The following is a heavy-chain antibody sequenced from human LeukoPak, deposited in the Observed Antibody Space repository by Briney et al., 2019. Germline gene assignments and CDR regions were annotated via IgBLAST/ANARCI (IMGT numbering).Heavy chain of an antibody. CDR3: ARRAYDFWSGSQIYGMDV. D-gene: IGHD3-3*01. CDR1: GYTFTSYD. J-gene: IGHJ6*02. V-gene: IGHV1-8*01. Sequence: ASVKVSCKASGYTFTSYDNNWVRQATGQGLEWMGWMSPNSGNTGYAQKFQGRVTMTRNTSISTAYMELSSLRSEGTAVYYCARRAYDFWSGSQIYGMDVWGQGTTVTVSS. CDR2: MSPNSGNT.